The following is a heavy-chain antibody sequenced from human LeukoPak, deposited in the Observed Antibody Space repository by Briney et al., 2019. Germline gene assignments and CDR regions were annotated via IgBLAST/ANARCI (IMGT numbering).Heavy chain of an antibody. V-gene: IGHV3-30*18. CDR1: GFTFSSYG. CDR2: MSYDGSNK. Sequence: PGGSLRLSCAASGFTFSSYGMHWVRQAPGKGLEWVAVMSYDGSNKYYADSVKGRFTISRDNSKNTLYLQMNSLRAEDTAVYYCAKEATYYDILSGYRNEYYFDYWGQGTLVTVSS. J-gene: IGHJ4*02. D-gene: IGHD3-9*01. CDR3: AKEATYYDILSGYRNEYYFDY.